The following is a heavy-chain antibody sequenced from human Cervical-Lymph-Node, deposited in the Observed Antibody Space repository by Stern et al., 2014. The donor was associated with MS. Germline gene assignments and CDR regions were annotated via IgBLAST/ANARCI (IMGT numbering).Heavy chain of an antibody. V-gene: IGHV4-59*11. CDR2: IYSGRSA. J-gene: IGHJ4*02. Sequence: QVQLQESGPGLVKPPETLSLTCTVSGGSISSHYWSWIRQPPGKGLEWIGYIYSGRSANYNPSLKIRVTISVDTSKNQFSLGLRSVTAADMAVYVCGGGSYSSIWYWGQGTLVTVSS. CDR1: GGSISSHY. CDR3: GGGSYSSIWY. D-gene: IGHD6-13*01.